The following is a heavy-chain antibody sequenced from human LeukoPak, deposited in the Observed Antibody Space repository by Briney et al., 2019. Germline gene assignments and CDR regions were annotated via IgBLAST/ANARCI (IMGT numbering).Heavy chain of an antibody. CDR2: INPSGGST. J-gene: IGHJ5*02. CDR1: GYTFTSYY. V-gene: IGHV1-46*01. Sequence: GASVKLSFTASGYTFTSYYMHWGRHAPGPGLEWMGIINPSGGSTSYAQKFQGRVTMTRDMSTSTVYMELSSLRSEDTAVYYCARERDIVVVPAYWFDPWGQGTLVTVSS. D-gene: IGHD2-2*01. CDR3: ARERDIVVVPAYWFDP.